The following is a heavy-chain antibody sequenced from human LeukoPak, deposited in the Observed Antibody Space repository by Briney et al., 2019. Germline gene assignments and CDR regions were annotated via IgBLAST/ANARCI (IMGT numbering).Heavy chain of an antibody. J-gene: IGHJ2*01. CDR2: LNGDGDYT. CDR1: GFTFSNYW. D-gene: IGHD1-1*01. CDR3: ARDPGTDWRDWYFDL. V-gene: IGHV3-74*01. Sequence: GGSLRLSCAVSGFTFSNYWMYWVRQGPGKGLVWVSRLNGDGDYTIYEDSVKGRFTISRDNAKNTLYLQMNSLRAEDTAVYYCARDPGTDWRDWYFDLWGRGTLVSVSS.